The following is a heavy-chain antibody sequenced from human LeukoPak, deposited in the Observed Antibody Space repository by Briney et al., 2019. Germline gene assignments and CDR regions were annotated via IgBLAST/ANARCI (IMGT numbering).Heavy chain of an antibody. CDR1: GGTFSSYA. CDR2: IIPIFGTA. Sequence: SVKVSCKASGGTFSSYAISWVRQAPGQGPEWMGGIIPIFGTANYAQKFQGRVTITADESTSTAYMELSSLRSEDTAVYYCARPRSPYWSGGDSTAGYFDYWGQGTLVTVSS. J-gene: IGHJ4*02. CDR3: ARPRSPYWSGGDSTAGYFDY. D-gene: IGHD2-15*01. V-gene: IGHV1-69*13.